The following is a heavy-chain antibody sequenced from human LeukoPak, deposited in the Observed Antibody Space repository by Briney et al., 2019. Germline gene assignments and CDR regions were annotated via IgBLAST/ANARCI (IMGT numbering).Heavy chain of an antibody. D-gene: IGHD4-17*01. V-gene: IGHV3-23*01. CDR3: AKEGDYGDYVFDY. Sequence: SCKVSGYTLTELSMHWVRQAPGKGLEWVSVFSGSGGSTFYADSVKGRFTISRDNSKNTLYLQMNSLRAEDTAVYYCAKEGDYGDYVFDYWGQGTLVTVSS. CDR2: FSGSGGST. CDR1: GYTLTELS. J-gene: IGHJ4*02.